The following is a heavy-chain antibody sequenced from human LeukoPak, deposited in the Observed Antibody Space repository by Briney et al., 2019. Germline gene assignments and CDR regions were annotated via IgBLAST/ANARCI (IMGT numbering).Heavy chain of an antibody. CDR3: ARGSGRYCSSTSCYAYYYYYMDA. CDR1: GGSFSGYY. CDR2: INHSGST. D-gene: IGHD2-2*01. V-gene: IGHV4-34*01. Sequence: NTSETLSLTCAVYGGSFSGYYWSWIRQPPGKGLEWIGEINHSGSTNYNPSLKSRVTISVDTSKNQFSLKLSSVTAADTAVYYCARGSGRYCSSTSCYAYYYYYMDAWGKGTTVTVSS. J-gene: IGHJ6*03.